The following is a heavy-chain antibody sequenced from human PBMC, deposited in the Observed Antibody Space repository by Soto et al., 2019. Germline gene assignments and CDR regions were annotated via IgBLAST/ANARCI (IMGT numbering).Heavy chain of an antibody. CDR1: GFTFSSYG. D-gene: IGHD3-10*01. CDR2: IWYDGSNK. CDR3: ARAYGDWRYFDY. J-gene: IGHJ4*02. Sequence: PGGFLRLSCAASGFTFSSYGMHWVRQAPGKGPEWLAVIWYDGSNKYYADSVKGRFTISRDNSKNTLYMQMNSLRAEDTAVYYCARAYGDWRYFDYWGQGTLVTVSS. V-gene: IGHV3-33*01.